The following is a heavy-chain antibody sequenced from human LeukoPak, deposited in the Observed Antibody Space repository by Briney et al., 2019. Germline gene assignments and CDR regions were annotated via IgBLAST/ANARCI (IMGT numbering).Heavy chain of an antibody. CDR1: GYTFTGYY. CDR3: ARGVYYYGSGGEINWFDP. Sequence: ASVKVSCKASGYTFTGYYMHWVRQAPGHGLEWMGWINPNSGGTNYAQKFQGWVTMTRDTSISTAYMELSRLRSDDTAVYYCARGVYYYGSGGEINWFDPWGQGTLVTVSS. J-gene: IGHJ5*02. D-gene: IGHD3-10*01. CDR2: INPNSGGT. V-gene: IGHV1-2*04.